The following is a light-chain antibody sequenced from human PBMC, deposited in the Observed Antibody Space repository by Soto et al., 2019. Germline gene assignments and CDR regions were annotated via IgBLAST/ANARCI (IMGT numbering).Light chain of an antibody. CDR2: GAS. V-gene: IGKV3-15*01. CDR1: QSVSSN. Sequence: EIVMTQSPATLSVSPGERATLSCRASQSVSSNLAWYQQKPGQAPRLLVYGASTRATGIPARFSGSGSGIEFTLTISSLQSEDFAVNYCQQYNDWPPWTFGQGTKVEIK. CDR3: QQYNDWPPWT. J-gene: IGKJ1*01.